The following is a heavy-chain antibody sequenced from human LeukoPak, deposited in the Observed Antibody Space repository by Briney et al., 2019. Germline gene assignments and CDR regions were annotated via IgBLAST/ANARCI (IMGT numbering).Heavy chain of an antibody. D-gene: IGHD1-1*01. CDR3: AKGCVSPNCQATRWFDP. CDR2: ISYDGSNK. J-gene: IGHJ5*02. V-gene: IGHV3-30-3*01. Sequence: PGGSLRHSCAASGFTFSSYAMHWVRQAPGKGLEWVAVISYDGSNKYYADSVKGRFTISRDNSKNTLYLQMNSLRAQDTAVYYCAKGCVSPNCQATRWFDPWGQETLVTVS. CDR1: GFTFSSYA.